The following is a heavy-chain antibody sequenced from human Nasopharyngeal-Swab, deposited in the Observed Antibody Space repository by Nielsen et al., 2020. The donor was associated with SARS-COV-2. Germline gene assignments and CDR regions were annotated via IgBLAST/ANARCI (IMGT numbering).Heavy chain of an antibody. J-gene: IGHJ5*02. CDR2: FDPEDGET. Sequence: ASVKVSCKVSGYTLTELSIHWVRQAPGKGLEWMGGFDPEDGETIYAQKFQGRVTMTEDTSTDTAYMELSSLRSEDTAVYYCTTVYCTNGVCYKGRFDPWGQGTLVTVSS. V-gene: IGHV1-24*01. CDR1: GYTLTELS. CDR3: TTVYCTNGVCYKGRFDP. D-gene: IGHD2-8*01.